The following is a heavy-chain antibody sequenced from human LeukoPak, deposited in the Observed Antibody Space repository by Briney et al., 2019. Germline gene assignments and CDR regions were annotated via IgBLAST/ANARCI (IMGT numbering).Heavy chain of an antibody. V-gene: IGHV3-33*01. CDR2: IWNDGGNK. D-gene: IGHD6-6*01. CDR1: GFTFSIYA. J-gene: IGHJ3*02. Sequence: GGSLRLSCSASGFTFSIYAMHWVRQAPGKGLEWVAVIWNDGGNKYYADSVKGRFTISRDNSKNTLYLQMNSPRAEDTAVYYCARDLSIAARGGIWGQGTMVTVSS. CDR3: ARDLSIAARGGI.